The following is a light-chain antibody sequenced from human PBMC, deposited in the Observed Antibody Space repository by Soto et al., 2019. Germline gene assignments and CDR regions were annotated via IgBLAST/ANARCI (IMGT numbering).Light chain of an antibody. J-gene: IGKJ5*01. CDR3: QQRSYPIT. V-gene: IGKV1-27*01. Sequence: DGQMTQSPSSLSASVGGRFTITCLASQGISNSLAWYQQKPRKVPKLLIHAASTLHSGVPSRFSGSRSGTDFTLTISSLDPEDFAVYYCQQRSYPITFGQGTRLEIK. CDR1: QGISNS. CDR2: AAS.